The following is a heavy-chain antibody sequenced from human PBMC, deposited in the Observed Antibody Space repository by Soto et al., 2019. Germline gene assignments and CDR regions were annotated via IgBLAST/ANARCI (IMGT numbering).Heavy chain of an antibody. CDR1: GYTFTGYY. J-gene: IGHJ4*02. CDR2: INPNSGGT. V-gene: IGHV1-2*04. CDR3: ARDQPDYGASFDY. Sequence: APVKVSCKASGYTFTGYYMHWVRQAPGQGLEWMGWINPNSGGTNYAQKFQGWVTMTRDTSISTAYMELSRLRSDDTAVYYCARDQPDYGASFDYWGQGTLVTVSS. D-gene: IGHD4-17*01.